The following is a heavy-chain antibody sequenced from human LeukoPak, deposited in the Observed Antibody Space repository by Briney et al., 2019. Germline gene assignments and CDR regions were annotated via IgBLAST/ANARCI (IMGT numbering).Heavy chain of an antibody. V-gene: IGHV1-24*01. CDR3: ATGRIAARSYYFDY. CDR2: FDPEDGET. Sequence: ASVKVSCKVSGYTLTELSMHWVRQAPGKGLEWMGGFDPEDGETIYAQKFQGRVTMTEDTSTDTAYMELSSLRSEDTAVYYCATGRIAARSYYFDYWGQEPWSPSPQ. J-gene: IGHJ4*01. CDR1: GYTLTELS. D-gene: IGHD6-6*01.